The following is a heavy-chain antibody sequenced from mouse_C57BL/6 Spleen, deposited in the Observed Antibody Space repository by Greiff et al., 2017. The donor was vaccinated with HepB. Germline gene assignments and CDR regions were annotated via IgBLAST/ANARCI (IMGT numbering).Heavy chain of an antibody. CDR2: IDPSDSYT. CDR3: ARGTAQALAY. CDR1: GYTFTSYW. J-gene: IGHJ3*01. V-gene: IGHV1-69*01. Sequence: QVQLQQPGAELVMPGASVKLSCKASGYTFTSYWMHWVKQRPGQGLEWIGEIDPSDSYTNYNQKFKGKSTLTVDKSSSTAYMQLSSLTSEDSAVYYCARGTAQALAYWGQGTLVTVSA. D-gene: IGHD3-2*02.